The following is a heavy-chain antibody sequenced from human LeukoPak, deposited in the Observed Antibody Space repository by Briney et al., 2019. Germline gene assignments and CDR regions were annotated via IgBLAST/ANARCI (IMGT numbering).Heavy chain of an antibody. V-gene: IGHV4-61*02. CDR1: GGSISSGSYY. CDR3: ARVAHCSSTSCYPGDWFDP. D-gene: IGHD2-2*01. CDR2: IYTSGST. J-gene: IGHJ5*02. Sequence: SETLSLTCTVSGGSISSGSYYWSWIRQPAGKGLEWIGRIYTSGSTNYSPSLKSRVTISVDTSKNQFSLKLSSVTAADTAVYYCARVAHCSSTSCYPGDWFDPWGQGTLVTVSS.